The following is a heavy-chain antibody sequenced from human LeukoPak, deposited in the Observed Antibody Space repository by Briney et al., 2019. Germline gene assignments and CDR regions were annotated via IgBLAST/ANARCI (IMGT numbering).Heavy chain of an antibody. Sequence: GGSLRHSCAASGFTFSSYWMSWVRQAPGKGLEWVANIKQDGSEKYYVDSVKGRFTISRDNAKNSLYLQMNSLRAEDTAVYYCARDPRIAARPSHFDCSGEATLVTVSS. D-gene: IGHD6-6*01. CDR3: ARDPRIAARPSHFDC. J-gene: IGHJ4*02. V-gene: IGHV3-7*01. CDR2: IKQDGSEK. CDR1: GFTFSSYW.